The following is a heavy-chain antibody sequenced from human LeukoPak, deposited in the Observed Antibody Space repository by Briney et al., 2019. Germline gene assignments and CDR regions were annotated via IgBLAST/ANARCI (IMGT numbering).Heavy chain of an antibody. V-gene: IGHV4-59*01. Sequence: PSETLFLTCTVSGGSISSYYWSWIRQPPGKGLEWIGYIYYSGSTNYNPSLKSRVTISVDTSKNQFSLKLSSVTAADTAVYYCARLQTVAGTSPFYYYYYGMDVWGQGTTVTVSS. J-gene: IGHJ6*02. CDR2: IYYSGST. D-gene: IGHD6-19*01. CDR3: ARLQTVAGTSPFYYYYYGMDV. CDR1: GGSISSYY.